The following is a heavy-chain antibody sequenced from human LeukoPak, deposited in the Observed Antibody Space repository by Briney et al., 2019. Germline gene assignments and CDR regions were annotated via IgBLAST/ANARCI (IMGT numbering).Heavy chain of an antibody. CDR3: ARVPFDYYDSDDYYYHDAFDI. CDR1: GGSIRSSSHY. Sequence: PSETLSLTCTVSGGSIRSSSHYWGWVRQTPGKGLEWIGSIYYSGSTYYNPSLKNRVTISIDRSKNQLSLNLSSVTAADTAVYYCARVPFDYYDSDDYYYHDAFDIWGQGTMVTVSS. V-gene: IGHV4-39*07. D-gene: IGHD3-22*01. CDR2: IYYSGST. J-gene: IGHJ3*02.